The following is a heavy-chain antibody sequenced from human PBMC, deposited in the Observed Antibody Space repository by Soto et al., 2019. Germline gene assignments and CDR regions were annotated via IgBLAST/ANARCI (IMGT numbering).Heavy chain of an antibody. CDR2: ISGSGGST. J-gene: IGHJ5*02. V-gene: IGHV3-23*01. Sequence: GGSLRLSCAASGFTFSSYSMSWVRQAPGKGLEWVSGISGSGGSTYYADSVKGRFTISRDNSKNTLYLQMNSLRAEDTAVYYCAKKSSAWSRRWFDPWGQGTLVTVSS. D-gene: IGHD6-19*01. CDR3: AKKSSAWSRRWFDP. CDR1: GFTFSSYS.